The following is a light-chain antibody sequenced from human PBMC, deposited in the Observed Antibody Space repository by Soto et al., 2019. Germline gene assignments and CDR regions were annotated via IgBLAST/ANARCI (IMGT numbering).Light chain of an antibody. Sequence: DIQMTQSPSTLSASVGDRVTITCRASQTINSWLAWYQQKPGKAPKVLIFDASSLKTGVPSRFSGSGSGTDFTLTITSLEPEDFAVYFCHQRYNWPRVTFGQGTRLEIK. J-gene: IGKJ5*01. V-gene: IGKV1-5*01. CDR1: QTINSW. CDR3: HQRYNWPRVT. CDR2: DAS.